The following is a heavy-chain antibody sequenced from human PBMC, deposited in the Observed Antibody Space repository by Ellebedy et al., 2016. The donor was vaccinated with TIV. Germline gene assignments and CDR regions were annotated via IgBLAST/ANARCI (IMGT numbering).Heavy chain of an antibody. CDR1: GGSISSGTYY. CDR3: ARPIVGTTKALFY. Sequence: SETLSLXXTVSGGSISSGTYYWSWIRQPAGKGLEWIGRIYASGSTNYSPSLKSRVTMSVATSNNQFSLKLSSVTAADTAVYYCARPIVGTTKALFYWGQGTLVTVSS. J-gene: IGHJ4*02. CDR2: IYASGST. D-gene: IGHD1-26*01. V-gene: IGHV4-61*02.